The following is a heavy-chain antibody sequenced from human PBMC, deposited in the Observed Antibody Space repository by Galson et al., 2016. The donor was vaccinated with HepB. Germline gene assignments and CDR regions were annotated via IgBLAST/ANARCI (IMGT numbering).Heavy chain of an antibody. V-gene: IGHV3-23*01. Sequence: SLRLSCAASGFTFTNYAMSWVRQAPGKGLEWVSGITGSDGSTRYADSVKGRFIISRGNSKNTLYLQMDSLRAEDTAVYYCTTYYGNILTAYRWFDPWGQGTLVTVSS. CDR1: GFTFTNYA. CDR2: ITGSDGST. CDR3: TTYYGNILTAYRWFDP. D-gene: IGHD3-9*01. J-gene: IGHJ5*02.